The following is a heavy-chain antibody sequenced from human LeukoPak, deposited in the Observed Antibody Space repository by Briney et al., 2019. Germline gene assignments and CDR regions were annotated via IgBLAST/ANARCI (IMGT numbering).Heavy chain of an antibody. CDR3: ASPRIAARPGVAFDI. CDR1: GFTFSSYG. J-gene: IGHJ3*02. D-gene: IGHD6-6*01. CDR2: IRYDGSNK. V-gene: IGHV3-30*02. Sequence: GGSLRPSCAASGFTFSSYGMHWVRQAPGKGLEWVAFIRYDGSNKYYADSVKGRFTISRDNSKNTLYLQMNSLRAEDTAVYYCASPRIAARPGVAFDIWGQGTMVTVSS.